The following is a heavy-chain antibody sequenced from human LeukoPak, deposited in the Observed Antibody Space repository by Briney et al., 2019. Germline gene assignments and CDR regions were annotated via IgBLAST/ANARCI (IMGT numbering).Heavy chain of an antibody. D-gene: IGHD2-21*01. J-gene: IGHJ4*02. CDR1: GGSISSSSYH. CDR3: ARRLSGFLDY. CDR2: IYYSGST. Sequence: SETLSLTCTVSGGSISSSSYHWGWIRQPPGKGLEWIGSIYYSGSTYYNPSLKSRVTISVDTSKNQFSLKLSSVTAADTAVYYCARRLSGFLDYWGQGTLVTVSS. V-gene: IGHV4-39*01.